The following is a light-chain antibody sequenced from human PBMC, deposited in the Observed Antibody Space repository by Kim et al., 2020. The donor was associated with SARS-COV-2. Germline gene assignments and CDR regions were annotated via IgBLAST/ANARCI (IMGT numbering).Light chain of an antibody. CDR3: NSRDSSGNHNLV. CDR2: GKN. V-gene: IGLV3-19*01. Sequence: SSELTQDPAVSVALGQTVRITCQGDSLRSYYASWYQQKPGQAPVLVIYGKNNRPSGIPDRFSGSSSGNTASLTITGAQADDEADYYCNSRDSSGNHNLVF. CDR1: SLRSYY. J-gene: IGLJ3*02.